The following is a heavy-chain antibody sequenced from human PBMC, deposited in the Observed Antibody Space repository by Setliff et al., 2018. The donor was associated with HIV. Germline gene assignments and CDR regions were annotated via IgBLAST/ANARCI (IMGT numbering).Heavy chain of an antibody. D-gene: IGHD6-19*01. J-gene: IGHJ4*01. CDR3: ARDGLLVAGIRFDY. V-gene: IGHV1-69*05. Sequence: ASVKVSCKTSGGTFSSYAISWVRQAPGQGLEWMGGIIAILGTINYAQKFQGRVTITTDESTSTAYMELSGLRSEDTAVYFCARDGLLVAGIRFDYWGQGTLVTVSS. CDR1: GGTFSSYA. CDR2: IIAILGTI.